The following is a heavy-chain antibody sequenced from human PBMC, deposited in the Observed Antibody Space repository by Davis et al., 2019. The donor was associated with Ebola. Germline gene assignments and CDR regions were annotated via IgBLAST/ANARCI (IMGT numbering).Heavy chain of an antibody. CDR1: GFTFSTYA. Sequence: PGGSLRLSCAASGFTFSTYAMTWVRQAPGKGLEWVSVISGSGDIPYYAYSLKGRFTISIDNSKTPVYLQMKSLRADDTAVYYCGKGISYPRFGYYSYYYCMDVWGQGTTVTVSS. CDR3: GKGISYPRFGYYSYYYCMDV. CDR2: ISGSGDIP. V-gene: IGHV3-23*01. D-gene: IGHD3-10*02. J-gene: IGHJ6*02.